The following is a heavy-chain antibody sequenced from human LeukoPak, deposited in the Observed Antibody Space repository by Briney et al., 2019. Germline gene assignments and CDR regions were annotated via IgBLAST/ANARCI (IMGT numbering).Heavy chain of an antibody. CDR1: GYTFTSYG. D-gene: IGHD2-2*01. V-gene: IGHV1-18*01. Sequence: ASAKVSCKASGYTFTSYGISWVRQAPVQGLESMGWISAYNGNTNYAQKLQGRVTMTTDTSTSTAYMELRSLRSDDTAVYYCARGVCSSTSCPGVRRWFDPWGQGTLVTVSS. CDR2: ISAYNGNT. J-gene: IGHJ5*02. CDR3: ARGVCSSTSCPGVRRWFDP.